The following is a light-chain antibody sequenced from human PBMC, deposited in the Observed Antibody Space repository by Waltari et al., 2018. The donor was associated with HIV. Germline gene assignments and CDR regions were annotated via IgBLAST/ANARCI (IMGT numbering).Light chain of an antibody. Sequence: QSALTQPRSVSGSHGQPVTISCTVTSMDFGADNFVSLYQQYPGKAPKLLIYDVKKRPSGVPDRFYGSKSDNTASLTISGLQAEDEADYYCCSYAGNYIFDFGGGTKLTVL. V-gene: IGLV2-11*01. CDR2: DVK. CDR3: CSYAGNYIFD. J-gene: IGLJ2*01. CDR1: SMDFGADNF.